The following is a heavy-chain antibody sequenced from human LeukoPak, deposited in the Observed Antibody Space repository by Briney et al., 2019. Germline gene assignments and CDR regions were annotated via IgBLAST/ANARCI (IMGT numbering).Heavy chain of an antibody. Sequence: PGRSLRLSCIVSGFTFSTYDMHWVRQAPGKGLEWVAVIWSDGSNKYYTDSVEGRFTISRDNPKNTLYLQMNSLRVEDTAVYHCARGLDLGYFQRWGQGTLVTVSS. V-gene: IGHV3-33*01. CDR3: ARGLDLGYFQR. J-gene: IGHJ1*01. CDR2: IWSDGSNK. CDR1: GFTFSTYD. D-gene: IGHD4-11*01.